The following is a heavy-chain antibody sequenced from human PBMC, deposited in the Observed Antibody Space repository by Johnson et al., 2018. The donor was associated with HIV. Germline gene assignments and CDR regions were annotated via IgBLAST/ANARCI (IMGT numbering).Heavy chain of an antibody. D-gene: IGHD6-13*01. CDR3: VKGIDSSSWYDAFDI. Sequence: QVQLVESGGGVVQPGRSLRLSCAASGFTFNSYGMHWVRQAPGKGLEWVAVIWYDGSNKYYADSVKGRFTISRDNSKNTLYLQMNSLRAEDTAVYYCVKGIDSSSWYDAFDIWGQGTMVTVSS. CDR2: IWYDGSNK. CDR1: GFTFNSYG. J-gene: IGHJ3*02. V-gene: IGHV3-33*06.